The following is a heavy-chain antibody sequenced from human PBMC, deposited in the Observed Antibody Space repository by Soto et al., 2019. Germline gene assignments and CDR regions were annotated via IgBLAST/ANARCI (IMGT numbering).Heavy chain of an antibody. Sequence: QVQLVQSGAEVKKPGSSVKVSCKASGGTFSSYAISWVRQAPGQGLEWMGGIIPIFGTANYAQKFQGRVTITADESTSTAYMELRSLRSEDTAVYYCARVQLVPGRYYYYYGMDVWGQGTTVTVSS. CDR1: GGTFSSYA. J-gene: IGHJ6*02. CDR3: ARVQLVPGRYYYYYGMDV. CDR2: IIPIFGTA. V-gene: IGHV1-69*12. D-gene: IGHD6-6*01.